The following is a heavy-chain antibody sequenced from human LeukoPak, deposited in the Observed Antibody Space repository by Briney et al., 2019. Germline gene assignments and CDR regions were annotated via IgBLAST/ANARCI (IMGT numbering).Heavy chain of an antibody. V-gene: IGHV4-39*01. CDR3: ARHCRYPNDAFDI. J-gene: IGHJ3*02. CDR2: IYYSGST. Sequence: SETLSLTCTVSGGSISSSSYYWGWIRQPPGKGLEWIGSIYYSGSTYYNPSLKSRVTISVDTSKNQFSLKLSSVTAADTAVYYCARHCRYPNDAFDIWGQGTMVTVSS. CDR1: GGSISSSSYY. D-gene: IGHD3-16*02.